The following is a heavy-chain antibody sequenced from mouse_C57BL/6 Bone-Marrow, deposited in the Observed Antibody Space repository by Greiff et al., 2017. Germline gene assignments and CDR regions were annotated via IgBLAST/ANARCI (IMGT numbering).Heavy chain of an antibody. CDR3: ARLLRLAY. J-gene: IGHJ3*01. CDR1: GYAFSSSW. CDR2: IYPGDGDT. D-gene: IGHD1-2*01. Sequence: QVQLQQSGPELVKPGASVKISCKASGYAFSSSWMNWVKQRPGQGLEWIGRIYPGDGDTNYNGKFKGKATLTADKSSSTAYMQLSSLTSEDSAVYLRARLLRLAYWGQGTLVTVSA. V-gene: IGHV1-82*01.